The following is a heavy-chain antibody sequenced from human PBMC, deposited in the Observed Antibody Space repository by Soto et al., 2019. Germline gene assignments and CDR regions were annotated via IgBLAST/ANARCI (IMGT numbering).Heavy chain of an antibody. Sequence: EVQLLESGGGLVQPGGSLRLSCAASGFTFSSFAMSWVRQAPGKGLEWVSAISGSGGSTLYADSVKGRFTISRDNSKNTLYLQMNSLRAEDTAVYYCATDATLRGSGNYWTVIIFDYWGQGTLVTVSS. CDR2: ISGSGGST. V-gene: IGHV3-23*01. CDR1: GFTFSSFA. CDR3: ATDATLRGSGNYWTVIIFDY. J-gene: IGHJ4*02. D-gene: IGHD3-10*01.